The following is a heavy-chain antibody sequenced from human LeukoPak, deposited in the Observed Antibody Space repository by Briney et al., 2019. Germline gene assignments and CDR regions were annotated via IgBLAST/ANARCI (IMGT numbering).Heavy chain of an antibody. CDR3: ARDIYGGHDY. CDR2: INQDGSEK. J-gene: IGHJ4*02. Sequence: GGSLRLSCAASGFTFSNYWMSWVRQAPGKGLEWVANINQDGSEKSYVDSVEGQFTISRDNAKKSLYLHVNSLRAEDTAVYYCARDIYGGHDYWGQGTLLTVSS. V-gene: IGHV3-7*04. D-gene: IGHD2-21*01. CDR1: GFTFSNYW.